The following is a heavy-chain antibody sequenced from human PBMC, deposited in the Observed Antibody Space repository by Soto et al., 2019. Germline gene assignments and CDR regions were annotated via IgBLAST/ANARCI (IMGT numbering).Heavy chain of an antibody. CDR2: INAGNGHT. V-gene: IGHV1-3*01. Sequence: PGESLKICCKASGFTFTNHAMQWVRQAPGQRLEWMGWINAGNGHTKYSQNFQGRVTITRDTSTSTAYMELSSLISEDAAVYYCARGIWTMTRGAYYFDNWGQGTLVTISS. D-gene: IGHD3-10*01. J-gene: IGHJ4*02. CDR3: ARGIWTMTRGAYYFDN. CDR1: GFTFTNHA.